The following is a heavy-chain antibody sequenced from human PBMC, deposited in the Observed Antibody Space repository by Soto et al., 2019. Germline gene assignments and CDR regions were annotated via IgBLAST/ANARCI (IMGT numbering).Heavy chain of an antibody. V-gene: IGHV3-73*02. J-gene: IGHJ4*02. CDR3: ARYDTFDF. CDR2: IRREAHSFAT. CDR1: GFDFGASA. D-gene: IGHD3-22*01. Sequence: EVRLVESGGGLVRPGGSLKLSCAASGFDFGASAIHWIRQFSGRRLEWVGRIRREAHSFATGYAASVKLRFTISRDDSKNMAYLQLGSLKTEDTAVYYCARYDTFDFWGQGIQVTVSS.